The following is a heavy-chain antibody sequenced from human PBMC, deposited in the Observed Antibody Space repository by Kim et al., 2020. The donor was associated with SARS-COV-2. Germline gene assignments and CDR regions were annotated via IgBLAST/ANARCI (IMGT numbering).Heavy chain of an antibody. D-gene: IGHD3-22*01. CDR3: TTDQRSPYYYDSSGHTGDY. V-gene: IGHV3-15*01. Sequence: GRFTISRDDSKNTLYLQMNSLKTEDTAVYYCTTDQRSPYYYDSSGHTGDYWGQGTLVTVSS. J-gene: IGHJ4*02.